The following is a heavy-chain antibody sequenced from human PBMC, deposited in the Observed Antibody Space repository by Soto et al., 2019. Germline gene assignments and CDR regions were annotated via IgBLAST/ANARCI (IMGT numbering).Heavy chain of an antibody. D-gene: IGHD6-19*01. Sequence: LRLSCAASGFTFSSYWMSWVRQAPGKGLEWVANIKQDGSEKYYVDSVKGRFTISRDNAKNSLYLQMNSLRAEDTAVYYCAREKDGAVAGSFDYWGQGTLVTVSS. CDR2: IKQDGSEK. J-gene: IGHJ4*02. CDR3: AREKDGAVAGSFDY. V-gene: IGHV3-7*03. CDR1: GFTFSSYW.